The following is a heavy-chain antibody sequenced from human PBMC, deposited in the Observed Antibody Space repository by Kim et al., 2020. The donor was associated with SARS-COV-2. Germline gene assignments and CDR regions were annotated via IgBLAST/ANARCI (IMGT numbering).Heavy chain of an antibody. CDR2: ISTDNGKT. CDR1: GYTFTCHA. CDR3: ARDYTPSSGYCADY. D-gene: IGHD5-18*01. Sequence: ASVKVSCKASGYTFTCHAINWVRQAPGQGLEWMGWISTDNGKTDVSQKFQGRLTMTTDTSMSTAHMELGSLTSDDTALYFCARDYTPSSGYCADYWVQVTLVTVPS. V-gene: IGHV1-18*01. J-gene: IGHJ4*02.